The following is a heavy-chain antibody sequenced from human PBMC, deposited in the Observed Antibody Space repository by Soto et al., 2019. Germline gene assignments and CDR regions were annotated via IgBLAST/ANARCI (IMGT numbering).Heavy chain of an antibody. CDR2: ISPSGDNT. V-gene: IGHV3-23*01. CDR3: ARVGGMTYYYYRGLDV. Sequence: GGSLRLSCEASGFTASDYPMSWVRQAPGKGLEWVSAISPSGDNTYYGDSVEGRLTISRDNSRNTLYLQIYSLRAEDTAVYYCARVGGMTYYYYRGLDVWGQGTTVTVSS. D-gene: IGHD1-1*01. CDR1: GFTASDYP. J-gene: IGHJ6*02.